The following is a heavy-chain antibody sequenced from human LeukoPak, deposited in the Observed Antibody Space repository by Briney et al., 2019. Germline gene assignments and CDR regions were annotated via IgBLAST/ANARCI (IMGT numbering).Heavy chain of an antibody. CDR3: ARDLKRGYSSGRYSWGTGSSNDY. D-gene: IGHD6-19*01. CDR1: GYTFTSYY. Sequence: ASVKVSCKASGYTFTSYYMHWVRQAPGQGLEWMGIINPSGGSTSYAQKLQGRVTMTTDTSTNTAYMELRSLRSDDTAVYYCARDLKRGYSSGRYSWGTGSSNDYWGQGTLVTVSS. J-gene: IGHJ4*02. V-gene: IGHV1-46*01. CDR2: INPSGGST.